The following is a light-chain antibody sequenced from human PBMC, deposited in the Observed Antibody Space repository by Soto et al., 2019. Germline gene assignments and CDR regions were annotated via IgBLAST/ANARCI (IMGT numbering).Light chain of an antibody. CDR2: DVS. CDR3: SSYTSSSTSV. V-gene: IGLV2-14*01. CDR1: RSDVGGYNY. J-gene: IGLJ1*01. Sequence: QSVLTQPASVSGSPGQSITISCTGTRSDVGGYNYVSWYQQHPGKAPKLMIYDVSNRPSGVSNRFSGSKSGNTASLTISELQAEDEADYYCSSYTSSSTSVSGTGTKVTVL.